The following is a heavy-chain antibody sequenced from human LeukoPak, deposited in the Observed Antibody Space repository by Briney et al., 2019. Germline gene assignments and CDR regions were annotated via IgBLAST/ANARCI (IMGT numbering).Heavy chain of an antibody. CDR3: VRDIQWRFDP. V-gene: IGHV1-18*01. D-gene: IGHD2-8*01. CDR2: ISTNKGNT. Sequence: CKACGEMFTSYGSSWVGQAPGQGLEWMGWISTNKGNTNYAQRLQGRVTMTTDTSTSTAYMELRSLRSDDTAIYYCVRDIQWRFDPWGQGTLVTVSS. J-gene: IGHJ5*02. CDR1: GEMFTSYG.